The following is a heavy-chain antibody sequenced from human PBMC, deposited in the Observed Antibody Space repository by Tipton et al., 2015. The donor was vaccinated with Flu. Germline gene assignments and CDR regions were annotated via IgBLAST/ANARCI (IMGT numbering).Heavy chain of an antibody. V-gene: IGHV4-39*07. CDR3: VTVGYNDRELDN. CDR1: GGSISSRSYY. CDR2: IYQSGTT. Sequence: TLSLTCTVSGGSISSRSYYWGWIRQPPGKGLEWIGSIYQSGTTYYNPSLKSRVTISLDMSNNQFSLKLNSVTAADTAVYYCVTVGYNDRELDNWGQGTLVTVSS. J-gene: IGHJ4*02. D-gene: IGHD3-22*01.